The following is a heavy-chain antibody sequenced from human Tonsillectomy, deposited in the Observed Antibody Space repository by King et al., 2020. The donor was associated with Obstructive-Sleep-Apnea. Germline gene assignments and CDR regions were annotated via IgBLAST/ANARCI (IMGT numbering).Heavy chain of an antibody. V-gene: IGHV5-10-1*03. CDR3: ARQDTYSSGQYYFDY. D-gene: IGHD6-19*01. CDR1: GYSFTNYW. CDR2: IEPTASYT. Sequence: DVQLVESGAEVKKPGESLRISCKGSGYSFTNYWINWVRHMPGKGLEWMGRIEPTASYTNFSPSFQGHVTISAYRSISTVYLQWSSLKASDSAMYYCARQDTYSSGQYYFDYWGQGTLVTVSS. J-gene: IGHJ4*02.